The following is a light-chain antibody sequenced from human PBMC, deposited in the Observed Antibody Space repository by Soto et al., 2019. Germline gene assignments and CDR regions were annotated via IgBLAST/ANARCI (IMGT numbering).Light chain of an antibody. V-gene: IGKV1-33*01. J-gene: IGKJ3*01. CDR3: QQYANLPLT. CDR1: DDISNY. Sequence: DIQMNQSPSSLSASVGDRVTITCQASDDISNYLNWYQQKPGKDPKVLIYDASHLESGVPSRFSGGGSGTEFTFTISSLQAEDIATYYCQQYANLPLTVGPGTKVDIQ. CDR2: DAS.